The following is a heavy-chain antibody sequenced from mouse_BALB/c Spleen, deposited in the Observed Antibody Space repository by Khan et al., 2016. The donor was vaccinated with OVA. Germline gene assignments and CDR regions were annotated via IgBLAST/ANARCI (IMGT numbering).Heavy chain of an antibody. CDR3: ARSPLLRLWFAY. Sequence: QVQLKESGAELAKPGASVKMSCKASGYTFTSYWMHWVKQRPGQGLEWIGYINPSTGYTEYNQKFKDKATLTADKYSSTAYMQLSSLTSEDSAVYYCARSPLLRLWFAYWGQGTLVTVSA. V-gene: IGHV1-7*01. CDR2: INPSTGYT. CDR1: GYTFTSYW. J-gene: IGHJ3*01. D-gene: IGHD1-2*01.